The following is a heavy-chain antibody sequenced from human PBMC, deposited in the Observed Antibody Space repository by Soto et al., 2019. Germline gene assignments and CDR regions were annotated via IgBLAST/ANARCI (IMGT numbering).Heavy chain of an antibody. Sequence: SETLSLTCAVYGGSFSGYYWSWIRQSPGKGLEWIGSIYYSGTTHYSPSLKSRVTLSIDTSKMHFSLSLTSVTAADTAIYYCVRQPNRPLAGDDWGQGTLVTVSS. CDR3: VRQPNRPLAGDD. V-gene: IGHV4-34*01. J-gene: IGHJ4*02. D-gene: IGHD6-19*01. CDR2: IYYSGTT. CDR1: GGSFSGYY.